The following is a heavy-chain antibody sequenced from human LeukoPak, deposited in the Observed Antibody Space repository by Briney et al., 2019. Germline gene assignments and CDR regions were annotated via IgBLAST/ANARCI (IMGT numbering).Heavy chain of an antibody. V-gene: IGHV4-59*01. J-gene: IGHJ3*02. Sequence: PSETLSLTCTVSGVSISSYYWSWIRQPPGKGLEWIGYIYYSGSTNYNPSLKSRVTISVDTSKNQFSLKLSSVTAADTAVYYCARDRDPYFYGAETFDIWGQGTMVTVSS. CDR3: ARDRDPYFYGAETFDI. CDR1: GVSISSYY. D-gene: IGHD3-10*01. CDR2: IYYSGST.